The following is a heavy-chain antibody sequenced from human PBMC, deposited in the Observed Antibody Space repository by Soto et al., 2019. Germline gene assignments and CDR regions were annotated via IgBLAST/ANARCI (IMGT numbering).Heavy chain of an antibody. Sequence: GGSLRLSCAASGFTFSSYAMHWVRQAPGKGLEWVAVISYDGSNKYYADSVKGRFTISRDNSKNTLYLQMNSLRAEDTAVYYCARDQGCSSTSCYTTGGMDVWGQGTTVTVSS. CDR3: ARDQGCSSTSCYTTGGMDV. J-gene: IGHJ6*02. CDR2: ISYDGSNK. CDR1: GFTFSSYA. V-gene: IGHV3-30-3*01. D-gene: IGHD2-2*02.